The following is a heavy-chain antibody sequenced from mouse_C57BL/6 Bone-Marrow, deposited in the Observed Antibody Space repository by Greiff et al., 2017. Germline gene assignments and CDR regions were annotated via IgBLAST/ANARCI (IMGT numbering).Heavy chain of an antibody. CDR3: ARETSTVVRAMDY. CDR2: ISYDGSN. CDR1: GYSITSGYY. Sequence: VQLKESGPGLVKPSQSLSLTCSVTGYSITSGYYWNWIRQFPGNKLEWMGYISYDGSNNYNPSLKNRISITRDTSKNQFFLKLNSVTTEDTATDYCARETSTVVRAMDYWGQGTSVTVSS. D-gene: IGHD1-1*01. J-gene: IGHJ4*01. V-gene: IGHV3-6*01.